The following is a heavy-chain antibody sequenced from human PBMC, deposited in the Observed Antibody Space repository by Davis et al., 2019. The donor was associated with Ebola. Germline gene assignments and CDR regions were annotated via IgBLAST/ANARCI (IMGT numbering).Heavy chain of an antibody. CDR3: AKDLHILRKFGGVSSSSGRGNY. J-gene: IGHJ4*02. D-gene: IGHD6-6*01. CDR1: GFTFSSYA. CDR2: ISWNSGSI. Sequence: PGGSLRLSCAASGFTFSSYAMSWVRQAPGKGLEWVSGISWNSGSIGYADSVKGRFTISRDNSKNTLYLQMNSLRAEDTAVYYCAKDLHILRKFGGVSSSSGRGNYWGQGTLVTVSS. V-gene: IGHV3-23*01.